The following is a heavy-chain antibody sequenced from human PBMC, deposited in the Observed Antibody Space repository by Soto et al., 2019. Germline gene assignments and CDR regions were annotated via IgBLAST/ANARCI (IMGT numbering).Heavy chain of an antibody. D-gene: IGHD2-2*01. CDR3: ARETQHVIAFDI. V-gene: IGHV3-7*01. Sequence: GGSLSLSCAASGFPLSSYWMSWVRQAPGKGLEWVANIKQDGSEKYYVDSEKGRFTISRDNAKNSLYLQMNSLRAENTAVYYCARETQHVIAFDIWGQGTMVTVTS. CDR2: IKQDGSEK. J-gene: IGHJ3*02. CDR1: GFPLSSYW.